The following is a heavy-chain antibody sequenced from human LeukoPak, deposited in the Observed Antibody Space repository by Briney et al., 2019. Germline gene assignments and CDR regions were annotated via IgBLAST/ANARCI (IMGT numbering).Heavy chain of an antibody. J-gene: IGHJ4*02. Sequence: ASVKVSCKASGYTFTGYYMHWVRQAPGQGLEWMGWINPNSGGTNYAQKFQGRVTMTRDTSISTAYMEPSRLRSDDTAVYYCARVAQQLVRSFDYWGQGTLVTVSS. CDR2: INPNSGGT. D-gene: IGHD6-13*01. CDR1: GYTFTGYY. CDR3: ARVAQQLVRSFDY. V-gene: IGHV1-2*02.